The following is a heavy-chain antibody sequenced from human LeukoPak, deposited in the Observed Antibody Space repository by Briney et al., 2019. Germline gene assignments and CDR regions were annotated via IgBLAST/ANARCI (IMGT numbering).Heavy chain of an antibody. D-gene: IGHD6-13*01. Sequence: GGSLRLSCATSGFTFSDHYMDWVRQAPGKGLEWVGRSGNKPNSYTTEYAASVRGRFTISRDESKNSLDLQMNSLRAEDTAVYYCAREDSSSRDAFEIWGQGTMVTVSS. CDR1: GFTFSDHY. V-gene: IGHV3-72*01. CDR3: AREDSSSRDAFEI. CDR2: SGNKPNSYTT. J-gene: IGHJ3*02.